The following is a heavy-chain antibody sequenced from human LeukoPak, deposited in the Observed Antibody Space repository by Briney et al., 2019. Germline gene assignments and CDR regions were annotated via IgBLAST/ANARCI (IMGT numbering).Heavy chain of an antibody. Sequence: GGSLRLSCAASGFTFSTYAMSWVRQAPGKGLEWVSAITTSGSSTYYADSVKGRFTISRDNAKNSLYLQMNSLRAEDTAVYYCARDRGREMATTRALGYWGQGTLVTVSS. D-gene: IGHD5-24*01. J-gene: IGHJ4*02. CDR2: ITTSGSST. CDR1: GFTFSTYA. CDR3: ARDRGREMATTRALGY. V-gene: IGHV3-23*01.